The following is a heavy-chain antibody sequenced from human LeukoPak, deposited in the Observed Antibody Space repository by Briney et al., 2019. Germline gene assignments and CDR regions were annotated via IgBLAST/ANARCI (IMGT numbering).Heavy chain of an antibody. CDR1: SGSISSSSYY. D-gene: IGHD4-17*01. J-gene: IGHJ2*01. Sequence: PSETLSLTCTVSSGSISSSSYYCGWIRQPPGKGLEWIGSSYYSGSTYYNPSLKSRVTISVDTSKNQFSLKLSSVTAADTAVYFCARLVTINTVTTARYWYFDLWGRGTLVTVSS. CDR2: SYYSGST. CDR3: ARLVTINTVTTARYWYFDL. V-gene: IGHV4-39*01.